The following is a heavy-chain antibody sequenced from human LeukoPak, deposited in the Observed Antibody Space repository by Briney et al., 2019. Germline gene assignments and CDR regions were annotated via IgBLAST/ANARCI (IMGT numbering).Heavy chain of an antibody. Sequence: PGGSLRLSCAASGFTFSSYSMNWVRQAPGKGLEWVSYISSSSSTIYYADSVKGRSTISRDNAKNSLYLQMNSLRAEDTAVYYCARVPYDYVWGSYRLYYFDYWGQGTLVTVSS. CDR1: GFTFSSYS. CDR2: ISSSSSTI. D-gene: IGHD3-16*02. CDR3: ARVPYDYVWGSYRLYYFDY. J-gene: IGHJ4*02. V-gene: IGHV3-48*01.